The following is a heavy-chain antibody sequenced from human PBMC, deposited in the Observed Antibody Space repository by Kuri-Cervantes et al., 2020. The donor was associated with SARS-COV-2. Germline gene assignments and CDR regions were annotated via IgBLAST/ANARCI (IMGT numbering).Heavy chain of an antibody. J-gene: IGHJ4*02. D-gene: IGHD3-3*01. CDR3: ARDCYDFNNGYYTGQFAY. Sequence: GGSLRLSCAASGFTFSSYAMHWVRQAPGKGLEWVSSISNSGSYIYYADSVRGRLTISRDNAKNSLYLQMNSLRAEDTAVYYCARDCYDFNNGYYTGQFAYWGQGTLVTVSS. V-gene: IGHV3-21*01. CDR2: ISNSGSYI. CDR1: GFTFSSYA.